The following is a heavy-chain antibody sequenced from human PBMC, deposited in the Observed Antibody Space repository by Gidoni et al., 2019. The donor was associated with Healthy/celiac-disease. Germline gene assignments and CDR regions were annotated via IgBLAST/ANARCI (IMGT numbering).Heavy chain of an antibody. V-gene: IGHV4-59*01. CDR2: IYYSGST. J-gene: IGHJ4*02. CDR1: GGSISSYY. D-gene: IGHD3-3*01. CDR3: ARGPVRFLEWLFEIYFDY. Sequence: QVQLQESGPGLVKPSETLSLTCTVSGGSISSYYWSWIRQPPGKGLEWIGYIYYSGSTNYNPSLKSRVTISVDTSKNQFSLKLSSVTAADTAVYYCARGPVRFLEWLFEIYFDYWGQGTLVTVSS.